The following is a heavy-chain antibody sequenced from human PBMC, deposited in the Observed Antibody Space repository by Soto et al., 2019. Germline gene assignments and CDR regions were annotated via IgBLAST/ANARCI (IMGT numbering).Heavy chain of an antibody. V-gene: IGHV4-30-4*01. D-gene: IGHD4-17*01. J-gene: IGHJ4*02. CDR1: GGSISSGDYY. CDR3: ARDYAVTPGGFDY. CDR2: IYYSGST. Sequence: PSETLSLTCTVSGGSISSGDYYWSWIRQPPGKGLEWIGYIYYSGSTYYNPSLKSRVTISVDTSKNQFSLKLSPVTAADTAVYYCARDYAVTPGGFDYWGQGTLVTV.